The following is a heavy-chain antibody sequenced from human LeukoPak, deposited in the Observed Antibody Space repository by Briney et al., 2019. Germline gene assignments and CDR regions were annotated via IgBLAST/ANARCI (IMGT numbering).Heavy chain of an antibody. D-gene: IGHD6-6*01. J-gene: IGHJ6*03. CDR3: ARAVFIAARLPNYYYYMDV. CDR2: IIPIFGTA. V-gene: IGHV1-69*06. CDR1: GGTFSSYA. Sequence: ASVKVSCKASGGTFSSYAISWVRQAPGQGLEWMGGIIPIFGTANYAQKFQGRVTITADKSTSTAYMELSSLRSEDTAVYYCARAVFIAARLPNYYYYMDVWGKGTTVTVSS.